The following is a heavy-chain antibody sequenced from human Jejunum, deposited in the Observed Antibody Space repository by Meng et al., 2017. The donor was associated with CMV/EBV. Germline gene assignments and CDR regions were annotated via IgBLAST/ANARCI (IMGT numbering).Heavy chain of an antibody. Sequence: GGSLPLISYYWGWIRQPPGKGLEWIGSIYYSGSTYYNPSLNSRVTISVDGSQNRFSLKVSSVTAADTAVYYCASHDDYWSGYLKYWGQGTLVTVSS. D-gene: IGHD3-3*01. CDR3: ASHDDYWSGYLKY. CDR2: IYYSGST. V-gene: IGHV4-39*07. J-gene: IGHJ4*02. CDR1: GGSLPLISYY.